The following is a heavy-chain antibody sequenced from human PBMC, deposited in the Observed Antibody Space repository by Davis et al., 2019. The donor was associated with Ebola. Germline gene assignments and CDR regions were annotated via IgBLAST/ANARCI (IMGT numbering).Heavy chain of an antibody. J-gene: IGHJ4*02. CDR2: IKSKSDGQTT. CDR1: GFTFSDAW. Sequence: GESLKLSCAASGFTFSDAWMSWVRQAPGKGLEWVGRIKSKSDGQTTDYAAPVKGSFTISRDDSNNRLFLQMTSLKTEETGVYYCATDPGIAEYWGQGTLVTVSS. D-gene: IGHD6-13*01. V-gene: IGHV3-15*01. CDR3: ATDPGIAEY.